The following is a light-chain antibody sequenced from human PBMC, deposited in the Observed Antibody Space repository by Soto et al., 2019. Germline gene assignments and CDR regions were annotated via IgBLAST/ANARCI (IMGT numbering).Light chain of an antibody. CDR3: KQFNILYT. CDR2: GAS. V-gene: IGKV1-5*01. J-gene: IGKJ2*01. CDR1: ENIDKW. Sequence: DIQMSQSPSTLSASVGDRVTITCRASENIDKWLAWYQQKPGRAPKLLIYGASTLESGVPSRFSGSGSGTGFTLTISSLQPEDFATYYCKQFNILYTFGQGTKLEI.